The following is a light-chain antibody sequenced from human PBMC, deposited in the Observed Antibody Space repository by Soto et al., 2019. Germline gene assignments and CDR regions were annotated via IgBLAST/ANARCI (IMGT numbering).Light chain of an antibody. CDR3: QERSIWPPSFI. V-gene: IGKV3-11*01. Sequence: EIALTQSPATLSLSPGERATLSCRASQSVSRYLAWYQQRPGQAPRLLIFDATKRTADTPARFSGSGSGTDFTLTISSLEPEDSAVYYCQERSIWPPSFIFGPGTKV. CDR2: DAT. CDR1: QSVSRY. J-gene: IGKJ3*01.